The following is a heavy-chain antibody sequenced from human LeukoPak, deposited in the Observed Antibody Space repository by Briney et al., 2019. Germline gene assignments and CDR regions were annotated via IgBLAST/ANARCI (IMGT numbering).Heavy chain of an antibody. CDR3: AKGFRRYDSSGYYPTDY. J-gene: IGHJ4*02. CDR1: GGSFSGYY. CDR2: INHSGST. V-gene: IGHV4-34*01. D-gene: IGHD3-22*01. Sequence: SETLSLTCAVYGGSFSGYYWSWIRQPPGKGLEWIGEINHSGSTNYNPSLKSRVTISVDTSKNQFSLKLSPVTAADTAVYYCAKGFRRYDSSGYYPTDYWGQGTLVTVSS.